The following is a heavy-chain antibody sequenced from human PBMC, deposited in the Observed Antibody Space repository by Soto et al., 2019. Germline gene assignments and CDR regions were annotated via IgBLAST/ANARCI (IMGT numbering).Heavy chain of an antibody. CDR1: GLTFINYA. J-gene: IGHJ5*02. CDR2: IRYDGSHE. Sequence: LRLSCAASGLTFINYAMHWVRQAPGKGLEWVAVIRYDGSHENYADSVKGRFTISRDNSKNILYLQMNSLRAEDTALYYCVGQLYSSGWAAVSPWGQGTLVTVSS. CDR3: VGQLYSSGWAAVSP. D-gene: IGHD6-19*01. V-gene: IGHV3-33*01.